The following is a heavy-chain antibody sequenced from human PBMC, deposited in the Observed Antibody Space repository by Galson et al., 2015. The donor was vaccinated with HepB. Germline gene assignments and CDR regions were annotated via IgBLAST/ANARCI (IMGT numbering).Heavy chain of an antibody. D-gene: IGHD1-26*01. Sequence: TLSLTCAVSGGSISSSDWWSWVRQPPGKGLEWLGEIYHSGSTNYNPSLKSRVTISVDKSKNQLSLKLSSVTAADTAVYYCARGTDYAWELLSLWGQGTMVTVSS. CDR2: IYHSGST. CDR3: ARGTDYAWELLSL. CDR1: GGSISSSDW. V-gene: IGHV4-4*02. J-gene: IGHJ3*01.